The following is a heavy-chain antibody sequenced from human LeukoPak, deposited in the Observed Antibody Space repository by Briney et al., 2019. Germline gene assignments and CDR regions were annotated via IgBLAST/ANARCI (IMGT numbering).Heavy chain of an antibody. CDR2: IRGSGGST. CDR1: GFTFSSYD. V-gene: IGHV3-23*01. Sequence: PGGSLRLSCAASGFTFSSYDMSWVRQAPGKGLEWVSGIRGSGGSTYYADSVKGRFTISRDNSKNTLSLQMNSLRDEDTATYYCAKEVYCGRDCYNPGYGVDVWGQGTTVTVSS. CDR3: AKEVYCGRDCYNPGYGVDV. D-gene: IGHD2-21*02. J-gene: IGHJ6*02.